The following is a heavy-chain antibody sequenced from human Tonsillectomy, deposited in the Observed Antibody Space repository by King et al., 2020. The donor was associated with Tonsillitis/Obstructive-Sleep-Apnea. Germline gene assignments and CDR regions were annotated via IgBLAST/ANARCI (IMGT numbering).Heavy chain of an antibody. D-gene: IGHD3-16*02. CDR3: ARRGSNYVWGSYRLVDYGMDV. J-gene: IGHJ6*02. CDR2: IYPDDSDT. Sequence: QLVQSGAEVKKPGESLKISCKGSGYRFTSYWIVWVRQMPGKGLEWMGIIYPDDSDTTYSPSFEGQVTISADKSISTAYLQWSSLKASDTAMYYCARRGSNYVWGSYRLVDYGMDVWGQGTTVTVSS. V-gene: IGHV5-51*03. CDR1: GYRFTSYW.